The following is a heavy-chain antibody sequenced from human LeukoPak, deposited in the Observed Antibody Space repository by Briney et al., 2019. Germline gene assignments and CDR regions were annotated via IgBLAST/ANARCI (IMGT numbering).Heavy chain of an antibody. V-gene: IGHV1-2*02. CDR1: GYTFTSYG. CDR3: ARGVDTAVIPYYYYYMDV. J-gene: IGHJ6*03. Sequence: GASVKVSCKASGYTFTSYGISWVRQAPGQGLEWTGWINPKSRATNYAQNFQGRVTLTRDTSINTAYMQLSSLRSDDTAVYYCARGVDTAVIPYYYYYMDVWGRGTTVTVSS. CDR2: INPKSRAT. D-gene: IGHD5-18*01.